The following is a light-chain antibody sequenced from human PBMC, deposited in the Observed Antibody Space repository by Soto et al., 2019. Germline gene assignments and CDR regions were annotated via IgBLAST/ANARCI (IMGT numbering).Light chain of an antibody. CDR3: HQYNQWPRT. V-gene: IGKV3-15*01. CDR2: DAS. CDR1: QSVDKD. J-gene: IGKJ1*01. Sequence: EIVMTQSPATLSVSPGEGATLSCRPSQSVDKDLAWYRQKPGQAPSLLVYDASTRATGVPARFSGSGSGTEFTLTITSLQSEDFAVYFCHQYNQWPRTFGRGTKVDIK.